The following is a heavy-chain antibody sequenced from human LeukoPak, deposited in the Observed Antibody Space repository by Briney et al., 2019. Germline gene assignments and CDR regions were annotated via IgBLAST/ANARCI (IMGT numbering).Heavy chain of an antibody. D-gene: IGHD3-22*01. CDR2: IYTSGST. CDR1: GGSIRSGNSY. V-gene: IGHV4-61*02. CDR3: ARENMFYHDSRGYYLSYYFDY. J-gene: IGHJ4*02. Sequence: SQTLSLTCAVSGGSIRSGNSYWSWIRQPAGKGLEWIGRIYTSGSTKYNPSLKSRVTISIDTAKNQFSLELSSVTAADTAVYSCARENMFYHDSRGYYLSYYFDYWGQGTLVTVSS.